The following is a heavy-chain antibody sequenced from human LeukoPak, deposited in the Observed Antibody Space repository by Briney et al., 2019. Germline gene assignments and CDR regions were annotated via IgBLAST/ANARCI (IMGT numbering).Heavy chain of an antibody. D-gene: IGHD6-13*01. V-gene: IGHV1-18*04. Sequence: GASVTVSCKASGYTFTSYGISWVRQAPGQGLEWMGWISAYNGNTNYAQKLQGRVTMTTDTSTSTAYMELRSLRSDDTAVYYCARDRTVAAAGMLAGMDVWGKGTTVTVSS. CDR2: ISAYNGNT. CDR3: ARDRTVAAAGMLAGMDV. J-gene: IGHJ6*04. CDR1: GYTFTSYG.